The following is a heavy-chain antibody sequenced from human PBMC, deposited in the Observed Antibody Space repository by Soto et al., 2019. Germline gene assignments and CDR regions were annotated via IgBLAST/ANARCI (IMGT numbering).Heavy chain of an antibody. V-gene: IGHV3-23*01. J-gene: IGHJ3*02. CDR1: GFTFSSYP. Sequence: GGSLILSCAASGFTFSSYPMSWVRQAPGKGLEWVSAISGSGGSTYYADSVKGRFTISRDNSKNTLYLQMNSLRAEDTAVYYCAKVFVVVVPAAPEAFDIWGQGTVVTVSS. D-gene: IGHD2-2*01. CDR2: ISGSGGST. CDR3: AKVFVVVVPAAPEAFDI.